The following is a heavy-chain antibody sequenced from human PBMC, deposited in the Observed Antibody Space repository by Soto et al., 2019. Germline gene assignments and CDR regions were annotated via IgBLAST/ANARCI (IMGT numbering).Heavy chain of an antibody. J-gene: IGHJ5*02. D-gene: IGHD3-16*02. V-gene: IGHV4-39*01. CDR1: GGSISSSSYY. CDR3: ARPRRVAFGGVIVSKEGTNWFDP. CDR2: IYYSGST. Sequence: QLQLQESGPGLVKPSETLSLTCTVSGGSISSSSYYWGWIRQPPGKGLEWIGSIYYSGSTYYNPSLKSRVTLSVDTSKNQFSLKLSSVTAADTAVYYWARPRRVAFGGVIVSKEGTNWFDPWGQGTLVTVSS.